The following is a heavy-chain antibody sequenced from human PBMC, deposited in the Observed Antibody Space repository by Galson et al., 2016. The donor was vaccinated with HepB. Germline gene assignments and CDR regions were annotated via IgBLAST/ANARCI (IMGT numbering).Heavy chain of an antibody. V-gene: IGHV3-33*01. CDR3: AREMHVAAAAAFDF. Sequence: SLRLSCAASEFTFSTYGMHWVRQAPGKGLEWVALIWHDGSNKYYADSVKGRFTISRDNPKNTLYLQMNSLKVEGTAVYYCAREMHVAAAAAFDFWGRETLVTVSS. CDR1: EFTFSTYG. J-gene: IGHJ4*02. D-gene: IGHD6-13*01. CDR2: IWHDGSNK.